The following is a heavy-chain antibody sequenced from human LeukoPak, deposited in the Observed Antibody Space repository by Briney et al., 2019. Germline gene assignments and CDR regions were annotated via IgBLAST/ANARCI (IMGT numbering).Heavy chain of an antibody. J-gene: IGHJ4*02. CDR1: GFSFSDYA. CDR3: AKDGESGIQYTQGYFDY. V-gene: IGHV3-30*02. Sequence: GGSLRLSCAASGFSFSDYAIYWVRQTPGKGLEGGAFIRYDGSNKIYADSVKGRFTISRDNSYNTVYLQMTGLRAEATAVYYCAKDGESGIQYTQGYFDYWGQGTLVTVSS. CDR2: IRYDGSNK. D-gene: IGHD1-1*01.